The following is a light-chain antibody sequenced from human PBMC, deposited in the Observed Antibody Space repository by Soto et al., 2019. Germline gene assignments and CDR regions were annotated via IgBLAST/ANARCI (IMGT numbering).Light chain of an antibody. CDR3: SSYAGSNNL. CDR2: AVS. CDR1: SSDVGGYNH. Sequence: QSALTQPASVSGSPGQSITISCTGTSSDVGGYNHVSWYQHSPGKAPKLILFAVSDRPSGVSHRFSGSKSGNTASLTVSGLQAEDEADYYCSSYAGSNNLFGGGTKLTVL. J-gene: IGLJ2*01. V-gene: IGLV2-14*01.